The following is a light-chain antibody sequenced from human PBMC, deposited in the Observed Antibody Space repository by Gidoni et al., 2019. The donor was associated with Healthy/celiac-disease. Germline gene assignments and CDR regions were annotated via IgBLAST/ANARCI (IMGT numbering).Light chain of an antibody. V-gene: IGKV3-11*01. J-gene: IGKJ4*01. Sequence: EIVLTQSPATLSLSPVETATLSCRASQSVSSYLAWYHQKPGQAPRLLIYDASNRATGIPARFSGSGSRTDFTLTISSLEPEDFAVYYCQQRSNWPLALTFGGGTKVEIK. CDR3: QQRSNWPLALT. CDR1: QSVSSY. CDR2: DAS.